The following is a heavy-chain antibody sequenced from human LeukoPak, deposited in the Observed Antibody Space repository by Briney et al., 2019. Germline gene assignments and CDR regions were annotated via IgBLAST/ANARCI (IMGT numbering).Heavy chain of an antibody. CDR3: ARDGYNLRYYYYMDV. V-gene: IGHV1-18*01. J-gene: IGHJ6*03. Sequence: GASVKVSCKASGYTFTSYGISWVRQAPGQGLEWMGWISAYNGNTNHAQKLQGRVTMTTDTSTSTAYMELRSLRSDDTAVYYCARDGYNLRYYYYMDVWGKGTTVTVSS. D-gene: IGHD5-24*01. CDR2: ISAYNGNT. CDR1: GYTFTSYG.